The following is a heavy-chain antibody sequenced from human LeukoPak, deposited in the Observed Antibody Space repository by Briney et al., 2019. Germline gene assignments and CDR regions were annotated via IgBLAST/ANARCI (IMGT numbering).Heavy chain of an antibody. CDR3: ARGVIAVAGTQRFDP. CDR1: GDSVSSNSAA. CDR2: TYYRSKWYN. D-gene: IGHD6-19*01. Sequence: SQTLSLTCAISGDSVSSNSAAWNWIRQSPSRGLEWLGRTYYRSKWYNDYAVSVKSRITINPDTSKNQFSLQLSSVTPEDTAVYYCARGVIAVAGTQRFDPWGQGTLVTVSS. J-gene: IGHJ5*02. V-gene: IGHV6-1*01.